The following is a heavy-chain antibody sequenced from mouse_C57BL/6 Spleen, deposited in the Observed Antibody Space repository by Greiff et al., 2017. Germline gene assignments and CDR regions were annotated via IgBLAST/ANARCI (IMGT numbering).Heavy chain of an antibody. CDR2: INPNNGGT. CDR1: GYTFTDYY. D-gene: IGHD1-1*01. V-gene: IGHV1-26*01. CDR3: ARWDHYGSSPPYYFDY. J-gene: IGHJ2*01. Sequence: VQLQQSGPELVKPGASVKISCKASGYTFTDYYMNWVKQSHGKSLEWIGDINPNNGGTSYNQKFKGKATLTVDKSSSTAYMELRSLTSEDSAVYYCARWDHYGSSPPYYFDYWGQGTTLTVSS.